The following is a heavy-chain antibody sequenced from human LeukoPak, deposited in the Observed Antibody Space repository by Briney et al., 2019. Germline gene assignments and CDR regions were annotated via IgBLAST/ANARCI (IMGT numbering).Heavy chain of an antibody. D-gene: IGHD4-17*01. V-gene: IGHV3-48*03. Sequence: HPGGSLRLSCGASGFTVSSNYMSWVRQAPGKGLEWVSYISSSGSTIYYADSVKGRFTISRDNAKNSLYLQMNSLRAEDTAVYYCARDDYGDYVIPYYYYGMDVWGQGTTVTVSS. CDR3: ARDDYGDYVIPYYYYGMDV. J-gene: IGHJ6*02. CDR2: ISSSGSTI. CDR1: GFTVSSNY.